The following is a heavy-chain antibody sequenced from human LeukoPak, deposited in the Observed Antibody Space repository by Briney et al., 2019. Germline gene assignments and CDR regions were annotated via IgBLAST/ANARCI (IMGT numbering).Heavy chain of an antibody. CDR2: IYHSGST. J-gene: IGHJ3*02. CDR1: GYSISSGYY. CDR3: ARGSTDAFDI. D-gene: IGHD5/OR15-5a*01. V-gene: IGHV4-38-2*02. Sequence: TSETLSLTCTVSGYSISSGYYWGWIRQPPGKGLEWIGSIYHSGSTYYNPSLKSRVTISVDTSKNQFSLKLSSVTAADTAVYYCARGSTDAFDIWGQGTMVTVSS.